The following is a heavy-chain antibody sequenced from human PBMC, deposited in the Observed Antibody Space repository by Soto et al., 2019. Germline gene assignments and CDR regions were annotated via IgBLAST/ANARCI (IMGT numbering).Heavy chain of an antibody. CDR2: IYYSGST. CDR1: GGSISSGGYY. CDR3: ARGGYGDYCFDY. D-gene: IGHD4-17*01. J-gene: IGHJ4*02. Sequence: PSETLSLTCTVSGGSISSGGYYWSWIRQHPGKGLEWIGYIYYSGSTYYNPSLKSRVTISVDTSKNQFSLKLSSVTAEDTAVYYCARGGYGDYCFDYWGQGTLVTVSS. V-gene: IGHV4-31*02.